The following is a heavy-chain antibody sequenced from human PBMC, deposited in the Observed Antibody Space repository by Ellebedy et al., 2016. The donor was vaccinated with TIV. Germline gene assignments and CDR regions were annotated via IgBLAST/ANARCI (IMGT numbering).Heavy chain of an antibody. J-gene: IGHJ2*01. V-gene: IGHV3-7*01. CDR1: GFIFSDYW. Sequence: GGSLRLSXAASGFIFSDYWMHWVRQAPGKGREWVANIKEDGGEKYYVDSVKGRFTISRDNTKNSLYLQMNSLRAEDTAVYFCAGRHFDLWGRGTLVTVSS. CDR3: AGRHFDL. CDR2: IKEDGGEK.